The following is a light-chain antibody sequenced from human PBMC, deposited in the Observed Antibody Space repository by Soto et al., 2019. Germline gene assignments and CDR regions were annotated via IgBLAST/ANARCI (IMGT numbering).Light chain of an antibody. CDR2: AAS. J-gene: IGKJ1*01. CDR3: QQYGSSGT. CDR1: QSVSSN. Sequence: EIVVTHSPAALSVSPGERATLSCRASQSVSSNLAWHQQNPGPAPSLLIYAASTRATGIPARFSGSGSGTDFTLTISILEDEDFAVYYWQQYGSSGTFGQGTKVDVK. V-gene: IGKV3-15*01.